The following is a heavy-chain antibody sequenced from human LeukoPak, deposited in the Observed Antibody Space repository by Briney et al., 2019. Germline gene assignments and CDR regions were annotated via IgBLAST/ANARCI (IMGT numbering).Heavy chain of an antibody. Sequence: SETLSLTCTVSAGSISSKSYYWGWIRQPPGKGLEWVGSIYYSGNTDYNPSLKSRVTISVDTSKNQFSLKLTSVTAADTAVYYCARQESAATLYYFDSWGQGALVAVSS. J-gene: IGHJ4*02. V-gene: IGHV4-39*01. CDR2: IYYSGNT. D-gene: IGHD6-13*01. CDR1: AGSISSKSYY. CDR3: ARQESAATLYYFDS.